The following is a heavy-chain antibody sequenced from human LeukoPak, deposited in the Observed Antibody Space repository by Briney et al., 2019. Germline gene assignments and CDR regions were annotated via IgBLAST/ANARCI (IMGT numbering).Heavy chain of an antibody. CDR3: ARVGGSSSS. V-gene: IGHV4-59*01. Sequence: SETLSLTYTVSGGSISSYYWSWIRQPPGKGLEWIGYIYYSGSTNYNPSLKSRVTISVDTSKNQFSLKLSSVTAADTAVYYCARVGGSSSSWGQGTLVTVSS. J-gene: IGHJ5*02. CDR1: GGSISSYY. D-gene: IGHD6-6*01. CDR2: IYYSGST.